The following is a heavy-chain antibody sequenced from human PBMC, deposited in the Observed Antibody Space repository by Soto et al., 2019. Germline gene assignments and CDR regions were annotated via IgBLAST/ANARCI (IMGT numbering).Heavy chain of an antibody. J-gene: IGHJ6*02. Sequence: SETLSLTCTVSGGSISSYYWSWIRQPPGKGLEWIGYVYYSGSTNHNPSLKSRVTISVDTSKNQFSLKLSSVTAADTAVYYCARDRITIFGVVIPMDVWGQGTTVTVSS. CDR2: VYYSGST. CDR3: ARDRITIFGVVIPMDV. CDR1: GGSISSYY. D-gene: IGHD3-3*01. V-gene: IGHV4-59*01.